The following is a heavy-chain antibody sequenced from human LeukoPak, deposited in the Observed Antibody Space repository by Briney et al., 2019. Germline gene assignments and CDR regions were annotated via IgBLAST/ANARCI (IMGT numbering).Heavy chain of an antibody. V-gene: IGHV3-33*01. CDR3: ARDRFSSSYYYYGMDV. D-gene: IGHD6-13*01. Sequence: PGRSLRLPCGASGFTCNSYGMHWLRQAPGKGLERVAVIWYDGSNKYYADSVEGRFTISRDNSKNTLYLQMNSLRAEDTAVYYCARDRFSSSYYYYGMDVWGQGTTVTVSS. CDR1: GFTCNSYG. CDR2: IWYDGSNK. J-gene: IGHJ6*02.